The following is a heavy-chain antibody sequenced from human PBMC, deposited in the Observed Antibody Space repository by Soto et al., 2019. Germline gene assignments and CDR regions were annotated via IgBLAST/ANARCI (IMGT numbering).Heavy chain of an antibody. J-gene: IGHJ4*02. Sequence: GGSLRLSCAASGFTFSSYAMHWVRQAPGKGLEWVAVISYDGSNKYYADSVKGRFTISRDNSKNTLYLQMNSLRAEDTAVYYCARDARCGELSLPAYWGQGTLVTVSS. CDR2: ISYDGSNK. CDR3: ARDARCGELSLPAY. CDR1: GFTFSSYA. V-gene: IGHV3-30-3*01. D-gene: IGHD3-10*01.